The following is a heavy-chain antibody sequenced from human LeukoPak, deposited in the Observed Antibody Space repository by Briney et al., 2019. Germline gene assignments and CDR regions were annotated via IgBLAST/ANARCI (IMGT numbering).Heavy chain of an antibody. J-gene: IGHJ4*02. D-gene: IGHD3-22*01. CDR2: ISGTGVTI. CDR3: ARDRNYDSSVTFAY. Sequence: PGGSLRLSCAASGFTFSDYYMSWIRQAPGKGLEWISYISGTGVTISYADSVKSQFTISRDNAKNSLYLQMNSLRAEDTAVYYCARDRNYDSSVTFAYWGRGTLVTVSS. V-gene: IGHV3-11*01. CDR1: GFTFSDYY.